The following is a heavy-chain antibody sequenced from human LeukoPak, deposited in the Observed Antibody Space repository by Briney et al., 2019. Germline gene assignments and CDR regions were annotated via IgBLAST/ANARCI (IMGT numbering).Heavy chain of an antibody. CDR2: IYHSGRT. J-gene: IGHJ4*02. Sequence: SETLSLTCTVSGYSISRGYYWGWIRQPPGKGLEWIGAIYHSGRTSYNPSLKSRVIISLDTSNNQFSLKLSSVTAADTAVYYCARERSVGFGEIGNLDSWGQGTLVTVSS. D-gene: IGHD3-10*01. CDR3: ARERSVGFGEIGNLDS. V-gene: IGHV4-38-2*02. CDR1: GYSISRGYY.